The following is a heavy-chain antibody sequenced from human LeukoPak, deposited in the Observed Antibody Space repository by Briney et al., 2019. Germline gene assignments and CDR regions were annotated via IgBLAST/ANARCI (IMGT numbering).Heavy chain of an antibody. CDR1: GGSISSSSYY. V-gene: IGHV4-39*01. CDR3: ARHRSTVLGGTLRIFDY. J-gene: IGHJ4*02. CDR2: ISYSGST. Sequence: PSETLSLTCTVSGGSISSSSYYWGWIRQPPGEGLEWIGSISYSGSTYYNPSLKSRVTISVDTSKNQFSLKLSSVTAADMAVYYCARHRSTVLGGTLRIFDYRGQGTLVTVSS. D-gene: IGHD1-26*01.